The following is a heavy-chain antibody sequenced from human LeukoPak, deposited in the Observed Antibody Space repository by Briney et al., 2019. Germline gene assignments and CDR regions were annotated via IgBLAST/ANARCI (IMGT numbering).Heavy chain of an antibody. V-gene: IGHV3-9*01. Sequence: PGRSLRLSCAASGFTFDDYAMHWVRQAPGKGLEWVSGISWNSGSIGYADSVKGRFTISRDNAKNSLYLQMNSLRAEDTALYYCAKDLGSVGATTFDYWGQGTLVTVSS. CDR1: GFTFDDYA. CDR3: AKDLGSVGATTFDY. J-gene: IGHJ4*02. D-gene: IGHD1-26*01. CDR2: ISWNSGSI.